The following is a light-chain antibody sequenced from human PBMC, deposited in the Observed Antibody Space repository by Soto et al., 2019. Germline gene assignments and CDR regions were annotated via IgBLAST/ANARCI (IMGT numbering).Light chain of an antibody. CDR1: QGIRND. J-gene: IGKJ1*01. Sequence: ALQMTQSPSSLSASVGDRVTITCRASQGIRNDLGWYQEKPGKAPKLLIHTASTLQSGVPSRFSGSGSGTDFILTISSLQPEDFATYYCLQDHSYPWTFGQGTKVEIK. CDR2: TAS. CDR3: LQDHSYPWT. V-gene: IGKV1-6*01.